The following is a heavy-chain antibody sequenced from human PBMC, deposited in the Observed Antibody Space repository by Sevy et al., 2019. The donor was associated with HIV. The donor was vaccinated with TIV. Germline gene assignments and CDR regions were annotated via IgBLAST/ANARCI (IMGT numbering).Heavy chain of an antibody. V-gene: IGHV3-53*01. D-gene: IGHD6-6*01. CDR3: VGADRPNQGDF. J-gene: IGHJ4*02. CDR2: IYSDGPT. CDR1: GFTVSRNF. Sequence: GGSLRLSCAASGFTVSRNFMSWIRQAPGKGLEWVSIIYSDGPTFYADSVKGRFTISRDNSRNTLYLQMNTLRAEDTAVYYCVGADRPNQGDFWGQGTLVTVSS.